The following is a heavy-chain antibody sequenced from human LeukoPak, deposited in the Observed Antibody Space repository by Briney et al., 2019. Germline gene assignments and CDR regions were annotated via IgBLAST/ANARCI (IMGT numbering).Heavy chain of an antibody. CDR2: ISTYNDNT. V-gene: IGHV1-18*01. J-gene: IGHJ4*02. CDR3: ARQVDTTMALPVY. CDR1: GYIFTSYG. D-gene: IGHD5-18*01. Sequence: EASVKVSCKTSGYIFTSYGMSWVRQAPGQRLEWMGWISTYNDNTNYAQKFRGRVTMTTDTSTSTVYLELRSLRSDDTAIYYCARQVDTTMALPVYWGQGTLVTVSS.